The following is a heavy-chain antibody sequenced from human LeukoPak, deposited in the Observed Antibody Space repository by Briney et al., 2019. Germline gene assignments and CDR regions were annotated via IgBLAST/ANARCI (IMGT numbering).Heavy chain of an antibody. CDR1: GFTFGSYA. J-gene: IGHJ4*02. D-gene: IGHD1-26*01. V-gene: IGHV3-23*01. CDR2: IGGRRTYT. Sequence: GGSLRLSCAASGFTFGSYAMNWVRQAPGKGLEWVSVIGGRRTYTHYADSVKGRCTISRDNSRNTLYLQVNSLRADDTAVYYCAADPDHIVGASSADYWGQGTLVTVSS. CDR3: AADPDHIVGASSADY.